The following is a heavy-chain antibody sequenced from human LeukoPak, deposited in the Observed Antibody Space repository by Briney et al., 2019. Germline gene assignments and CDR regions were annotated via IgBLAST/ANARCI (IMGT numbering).Heavy chain of an antibody. V-gene: IGHV1-2*02. Sequence: ASVKVSCKSSGYTFTGYYMHWVRQAPGQGLEWMGWINPNSGVTNYAQKFQGRVTMTRDTSISTAYMELSRLRSDDTAVYYCARTYYDSSGYVPFDYWGQGTLVTVSS. J-gene: IGHJ4*02. CDR3: ARTYYDSSGYVPFDY. CDR1: GYTFTGYY. CDR2: INPNSGVT. D-gene: IGHD3-22*01.